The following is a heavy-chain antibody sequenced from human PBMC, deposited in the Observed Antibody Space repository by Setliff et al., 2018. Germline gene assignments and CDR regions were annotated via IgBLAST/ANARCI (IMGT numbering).Heavy chain of an antibody. D-gene: IGHD2-2*01. V-gene: IGHV4-4*02. CDR1: GDSITSNYW. Sequence: SETLSLTCAVSGDSITSNYWGSWVRQPPEKGLEWIGEIKHTGATNYNPSLKSRVTILVDKSKNQFSLKLNSVTAADTAVYYCARTNYAADYWGPGLLVTVSS. J-gene: IGHJ4*02. CDR2: IKHTGAT. CDR3: ARTNYAADY.